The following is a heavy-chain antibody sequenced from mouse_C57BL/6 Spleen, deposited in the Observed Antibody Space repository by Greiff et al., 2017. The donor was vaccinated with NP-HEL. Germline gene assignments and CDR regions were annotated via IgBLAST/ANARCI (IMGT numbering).Heavy chain of an antibody. D-gene: IGHD3-2*02. V-gene: IGHV1-64*01. CDR2: IHPNSGST. CDR1: GYTFTSYW. Sequence: QVQLQQSGAELVKPGASVKLSCKASGYTFTSYWMHWVKQRPGQGLEWIGMIHPNSGSTNYNEKFKSKATLTVDKSSSTAYMQLSSLTSEDSAVYYCARGMDSSGYWYYFDYWGQGTTLTVSS. J-gene: IGHJ2*01. CDR3: ARGMDSSGYWYYFDY.